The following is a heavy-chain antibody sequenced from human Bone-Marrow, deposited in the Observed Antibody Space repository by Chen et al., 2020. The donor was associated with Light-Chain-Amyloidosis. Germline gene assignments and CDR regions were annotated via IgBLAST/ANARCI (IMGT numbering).Heavy chain of an antibody. CDR2: INPNSGGT. V-gene: IGHV1-2*02. Sequence: QVQLAQSGAEVKKPGASVKVSCKASGYTFTGYYIHWVRQAPGQGLGWMGWINPNSGGTNYAQNFQGRVTMTRDTSISTAYMELSRLRFDDTAVYYCARGPLNYGYEFLDYWGQGTLVTVSS. CDR3: ARGPLNYGYEFLDY. J-gene: IGHJ4*02. D-gene: IGHD5-18*01. CDR1: GYTFTGYY.